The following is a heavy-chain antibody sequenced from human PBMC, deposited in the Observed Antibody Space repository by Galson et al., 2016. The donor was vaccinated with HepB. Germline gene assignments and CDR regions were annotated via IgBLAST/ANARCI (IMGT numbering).Heavy chain of an antibody. J-gene: IGHJ6*04. Sequence: SLRLSCAASGLNFWTYWMTWVRQAPGKGLEWISGISGKGDSTYYADSVKGRFTVSRDNSKNTLHLHMNSLRVDDTAVYYCANLGSGSFRWYFYGMEVWGKGTTVTVPS. V-gene: IGHV3-23*01. CDR3: ANLGSGSFRWYFYGMEV. CDR1: GLNFWTYW. D-gene: IGHD3-10*01. CDR2: ISGKGDST.